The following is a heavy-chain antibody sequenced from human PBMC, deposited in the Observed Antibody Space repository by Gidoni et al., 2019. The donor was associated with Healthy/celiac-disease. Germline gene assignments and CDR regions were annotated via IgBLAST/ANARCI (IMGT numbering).Heavy chain of an antibody. CDR3: AAVVVTSSNFDY. CDR1: GYSISSGYY. CDR2: IYHIGST. Sequence: QVQLQESGPGLVKPSETLSLTCAVSGYSISSGYYWGWIRQPPGKGLEWIGSIYHIGSTYYNPSLKSRVTISVDTSKNQFSLKLSSVTAADTAVYYCAAVVVTSSNFDYWGQGTLVTVSS. V-gene: IGHV4-38-2*01. J-gene: IGHJ4*02. D-gene: IGHD3-22*01.